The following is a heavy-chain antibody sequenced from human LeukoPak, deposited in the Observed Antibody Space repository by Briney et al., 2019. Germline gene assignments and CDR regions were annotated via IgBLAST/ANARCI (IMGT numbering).Heavy chain of an antibody. V-gene: IGHV3-23*01. CDR3: AKEVGRWESLHFFDY. Sequence: GGSLRLSCLTSGFTFSTNAMSWVRQAPGKGLEWISGISGSGASTYYADSVTGRFTISRDNSRNTLYLQMNSLRGDDTAVYYCAKEVGRWESLHFFDYWGQGTRVTVSS. CDR2: ISGSGAST. D-gene: IGHD1-26*01. CDR1: GFTFSTNA. J-gene: IGHJ4*02.